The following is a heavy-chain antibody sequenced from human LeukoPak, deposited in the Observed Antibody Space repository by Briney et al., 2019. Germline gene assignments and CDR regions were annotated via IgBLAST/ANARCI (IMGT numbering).Heavy chain of an antibody. CDR3: ARSDDYGDYGAFDI. Sequence: GASVKVSCKASGYTFTGYYMHWVRQAPGQGLEWMGWINPNSSGTNYAQKFQGRVTMTRDTSISTAYMELSRLRSDDTAVYYCARSDDYGDYGAFDIWGQGTMVTVSS. CDR2: INPNSSGT. V-gene: IGHV1-2*02. D-gene: IGHD4-17*01. J-gene: IGHJ3*02. CDR1: GYTFTGYY.